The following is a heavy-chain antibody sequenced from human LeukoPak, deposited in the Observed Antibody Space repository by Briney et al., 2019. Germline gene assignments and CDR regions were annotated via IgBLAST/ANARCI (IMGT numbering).Heavy chain of an antibody. V-gene: IGHV3-23*01. CDR1: GFTFSSYA. CDR2: ISGSGGST. J-gene: IGHJ6*03. CDR3: AKDAPPYYDFWSGYYYYYYYYMDV. Sequence: GGSLRLSCAAPGFTFSSYAMSWVRQAPGKGLEWVSAISGSGGSTYYADSVKGRFTISRDNSKNTLYLQMNSLRAEDTAVYYCAKDAPPYYDFWSGYYYYYYYYMDVWGKGTTVTVSS. D-gene: IGHD3-3*01.